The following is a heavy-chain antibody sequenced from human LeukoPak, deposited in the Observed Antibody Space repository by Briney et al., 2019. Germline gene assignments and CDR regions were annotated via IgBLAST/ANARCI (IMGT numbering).Heavy chain of an antibody. J-gene: IGHJ3*02. V-gene: IGHV1-69*13. CDR2: IIPIFGTA. Sequence: ASVKVSCKASGGTFSSYAISWVRQAPGQGLEWMGGIIPIFGTANYAQKFQGRVTITADESTSTAYMELSSLRSEDTAVYYCARPQEEMATSFALDIWGQGTMVTVSS. CDR3: ARPQEEMATSFALDI. D-gene: IGHD5-24*01. CDR1: GGTFSSYA.